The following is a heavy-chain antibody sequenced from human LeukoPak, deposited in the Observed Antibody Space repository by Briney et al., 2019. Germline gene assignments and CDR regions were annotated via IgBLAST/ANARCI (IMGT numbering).Heavy chain of an antibody. D-gene: IGHD4-17*01. Sequence: ASVKVSCKASGYTFTTYAMHWVRQAPGQRLEWMGWINTGNGNTKYSQRFQGRVTITRDASASTAYMDLSSLRSEDTAVYYCARIRNGMDVWGQGTTVTVSS. CDR3: ARIRNGMDV. J-gene: IGHJ6*02. CDR2: INTGNGNT. CDR1: GYTFTTYA. V-gene: IGHV1-3*04.